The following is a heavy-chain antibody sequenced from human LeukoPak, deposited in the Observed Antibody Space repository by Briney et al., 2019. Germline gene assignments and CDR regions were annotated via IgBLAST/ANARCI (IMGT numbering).Heavy chain of an antibody. D-gene: IGHD1-26*01. CDR2: ISTSSSYI. CDR1: GFSFSTSS. Sequence: PGGSLRLSCAASGFSFSTSSMNWVRQAPVKGLEWVSSISTSSSYIYYADSVKGRFTISRDNAKRSLYLQINSLRGEDTAVYYCASGGPDQWEVMSGSFDSWGQGTLVTVSS. J-gene: IGHJ4*02. V-gene: IGHV3-21*01. CDR3: ASGGPDQWEVMSGSFDS.